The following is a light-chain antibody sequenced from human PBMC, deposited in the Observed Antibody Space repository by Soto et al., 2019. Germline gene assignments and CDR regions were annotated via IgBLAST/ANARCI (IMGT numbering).Light chain of an antibody. CDR3: QQRKKLPLIT. J-gene: IGKJ5*01. CDR2: DAT. V-gene: IGKV3-11*01. CDR1: QTVDNF. Sequence: EIVVTQSVCTLSLYPGERATLSCRASQTVDNFLAWYQLKPGKAPRLLIYDATKRASGIPVRFTGSGSGTDFILTISNIEAEDVAIYYCQQRKKLPLITFGQGGRLEVK.